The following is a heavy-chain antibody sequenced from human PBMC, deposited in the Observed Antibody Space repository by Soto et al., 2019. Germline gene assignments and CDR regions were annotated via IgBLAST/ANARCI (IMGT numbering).Heavy chain of an antibody. D-gene: IGHD6-19*01. Sequence: EVVLLESGGGLVPPGGALRPSFGVSGVALRFYRLSLVRQAPGEGLEGGASISGNGGTTYYAASGKGRFTFSRDNSKHTVYLQMNSLTGEDTAAYYCAKDRGGFTSGWEFFDFWGQGTLVTVSS. CDR1: GVALRFYR. V-gene: IGHV3-23*01. CDR3: AKDRGGFTSGWEFFDF. J-gene: IGHJ4*02. CDR2: ISGNGGTT.